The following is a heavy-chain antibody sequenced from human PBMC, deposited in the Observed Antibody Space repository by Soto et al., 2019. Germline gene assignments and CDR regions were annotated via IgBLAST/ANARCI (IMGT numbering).Heavy chain of an antibody. J-gene: IGHJ4*02. Sequence: QVQLVESGGGVVQPGRSLRLSCAASGFTFSSYGMHWVRQAPGKGLEWVAVISYDGSNKYYADSVKGRFTISRDNSKNTLYLQMNSLRAEDTAVYYCAKDPGGWIQLWLPLDYWCQGTLVTVSS. CDR3: AKDPGGWIQLWLPLDY. D-gene: IGHD5-18*01. V-gene: IGHV3-30*18. CDR1: GFTFSSYG. CDR2: ISYDGSNK.